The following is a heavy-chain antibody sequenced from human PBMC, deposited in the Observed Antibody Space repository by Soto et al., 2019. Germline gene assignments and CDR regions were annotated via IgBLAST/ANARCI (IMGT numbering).Heavy chain of an antibody. Sequence: SETLSLTCAVSGASIITQNYYNWVRQSPGKGLEWIGEIHHSGNTNFSPSLKSRVTLSVDTSKNQVSLRLSSVTAADTAIYYCAHSPGWYFLDYWGQGALVTVS. CDR2: IHHSGNT. CDR1: GASIITQNY. J-gene: IGHJ4*02. CDR3: AHSPGWYFLDY. V-gene: IGHV4-4*02. D-gene: IGHD6-13*01.